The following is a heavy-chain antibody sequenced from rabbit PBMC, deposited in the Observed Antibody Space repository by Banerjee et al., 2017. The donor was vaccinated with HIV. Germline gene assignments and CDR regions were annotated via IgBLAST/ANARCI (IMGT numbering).Heavy chain of an antibody. CDR1: GFSLRSSYY. V-gene: IGHV1S45*01. CDR2: IYGGSVVIT. D-gene: IGHD4-1*01. Sequence: QGQLVESGGGLGQPGGSLTLTWTASGFSLRSSYYMCWVRQAPGKGLEWIGCIYGGSVVITFYASWAKGRFTISKASWTTVTLQMTSLTAADTASYFCARDLAGVIGWNFNLWGQGTLVTVS. CDR3: ARDLAGVIGWNFNL. J-gene: IGHJ4*01.